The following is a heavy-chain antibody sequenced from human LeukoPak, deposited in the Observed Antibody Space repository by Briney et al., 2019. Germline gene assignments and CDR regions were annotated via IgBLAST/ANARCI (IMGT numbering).Heavy chain of an antibody. J-gene: IGHJ1*01. CDR3: VHDIPRGEGFQH. CDR1: GFSLSTSGVG. V-gene: IGHV2-5*01. D-gene: IGHD2-2*01. CDR2: IYGNDDK. Sequence: SGPTLVKPTQTLTLTCTFSGFSLSTSGVGVGWVRQPPGKALQWLALIYGNDDKRYSPSLKNRLTISKDSSTSPVVLTMTNMDPVDTATYYCVHDIPRGEGFQHWGQGTLVTVSS.